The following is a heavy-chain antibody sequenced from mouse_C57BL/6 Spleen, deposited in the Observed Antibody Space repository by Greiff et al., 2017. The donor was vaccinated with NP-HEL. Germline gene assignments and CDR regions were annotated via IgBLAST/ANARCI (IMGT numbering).Heavy chain of an antibody. J-gene: IGHJ1*03. CDR2: INPNNGGT. Sequence: EVQLQQSGPELVKPGASVKMSCKASGYTFTDYNMHWVKQSHGKSLEWIGYINPNNGGTSYNQKFKGKATLTVNKSSSTAYMELRSLTSEDSAVYYCARWAYGSSSKYFDVWGTGTTVTVSS. CDR3: ARWAYGSSSKYFDV. D-gene: IGHD1-1*01. CDR1: GYTFTDYN. V-gene: IGHV1-22*01.